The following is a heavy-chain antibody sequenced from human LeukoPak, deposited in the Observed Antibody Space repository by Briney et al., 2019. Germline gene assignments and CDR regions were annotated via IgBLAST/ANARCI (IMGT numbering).Heavy chain of an antibody. CDR1: GFTFNDYY. D-gene: IGHD4-17*01. V-gene: IGHV3-7*03. J-gene: IGHJ4*02. Sequence: GESLRLSCTVSGFTFNDYYMTWFRRPPGKGLEWVANIRQDGYEKFYATSVMGRFTISRDNAKNSLYLQMNSLRAEDTAVYYCARHKWGDYTGSDYWGQGTLVTVSS. CDR3: ARHKWGDYTGSDY. CDR2: IRQDGYEK.